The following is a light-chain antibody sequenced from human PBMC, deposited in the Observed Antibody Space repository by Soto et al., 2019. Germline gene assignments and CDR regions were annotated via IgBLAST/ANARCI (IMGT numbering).Light chain of an antibody. CDR2: KAS. J-gene: IGKJ1*01. Sequence: DIQMTQSPSTLSASVGDRVTITCRASQSVSRWLAWYKQKPGEAPKLLIYKASNLESGVSSRFSGSGSGTDFTLTISSLQPDDFATYFCQQYSTYWTFGQGTKVDIK. CDR1: QSVSRW. V-gene: IGKV1-5*03. CDR3: QQYSTYWT.